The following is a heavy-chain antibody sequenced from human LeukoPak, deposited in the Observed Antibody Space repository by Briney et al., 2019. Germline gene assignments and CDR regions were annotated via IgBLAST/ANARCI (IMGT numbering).Heavy chain of an antibody. Sequence: ASVKVSCKASGYTFTGYYMHWVRQAPGQGLEWMGWINPNSGGTNYAQKFQGWVTMTRDTSISTAYMELSRLRSDDTAVYYCARSFGEYYYDSSGYPPRNWFDPWGQGTLVTVSS. CDR2: INPNSGGT. CDR3: ARSFGEYYYDSSGYPPRNWFDP. J-gene: IGHJ5*02. V-gene: IGHV1-2*04. D-gene: IGHD3-22*01. CDR1: GYTFTGYY.